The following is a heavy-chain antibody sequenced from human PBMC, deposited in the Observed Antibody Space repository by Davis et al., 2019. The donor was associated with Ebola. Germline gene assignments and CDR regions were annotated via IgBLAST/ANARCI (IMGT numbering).Heavy chain of an antibody. J-gene: IGHJ3*02. Sequence: GESLKTSCAASGFPFNTYSMNWLRQSPGKGLEGVSAISGDSYYIYYADSVKGRFTVSRDNAEKPLYLQMDNLRAEDTATYYCVRCGGVTGNRASAFEIWGQGTVVTVSS. D-gene: IGHD2-21*01. CDR2: ISGDSYYI. V-gene: IGHV3-21*01. CDR1: GFPFNTYS. CDR3: VRCGGVTGNRASAFEI.